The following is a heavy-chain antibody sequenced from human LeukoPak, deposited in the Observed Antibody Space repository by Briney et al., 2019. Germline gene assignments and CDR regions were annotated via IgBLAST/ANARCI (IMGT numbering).Heavy chain of an antibody. CDR1: GGSISSGSYY. V-gene: IGHV4-61*02. D-gene: IGHD2/OR15-2a*01. CDR2: IYTSGST. Sequence: SETLSLTCTVSGGSISSGSYYWSWIRQPAGKGLEWIGRIYTSGSTNYNPSLKSRVTISVDTSKNQFSLKLSSVTAADTAVYYCARVLPIAYYMDVWGKGATVTVSS. J-gene: IGHJ6*03. CDR3: ARVLPIAYYMDV.